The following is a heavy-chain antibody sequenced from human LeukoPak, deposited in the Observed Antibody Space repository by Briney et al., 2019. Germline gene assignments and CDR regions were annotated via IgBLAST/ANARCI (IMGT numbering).Heavy chain of an antibody. D-gene: IGHD5-12*01. CDR2: ISGSGGST. J-gene: IGHJ3*02. V-gene: IGHV3-23*01. CDR1: GFTFSSYG. Sequence: GGSLRLSCAASGFTFSSYGMSWVRQAPGKGLEWVSAISGSGGSTYYADSVKGRFTISRDNSKNTLYLQMNSLRAEDTAVYYCAKISDSGYGFGAAFDIWGQGKMVTGSS. CDR3: AKISDSGYGFGAAFDI.